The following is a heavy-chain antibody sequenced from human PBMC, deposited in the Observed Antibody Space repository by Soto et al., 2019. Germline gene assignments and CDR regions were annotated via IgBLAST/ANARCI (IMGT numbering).Heavy chain of an antibody. Sequence: GGSLRLSCAASGFSFGSYALGWVRQALGKGLEWVSTISGSDGKTFYADSVKGRFSISRDTSQSTLYLQMNSLRADDTAMYYCARWSYLDYWGQGTSVTVSS. J-gene: IGHJ4*02. CDR3: ARWSYLDY. CDR1: GFSFGSYA. D-gene: IGHD3-3*01. CDR2: ISGSDGKT. V-gene: IGHV3-23*01.